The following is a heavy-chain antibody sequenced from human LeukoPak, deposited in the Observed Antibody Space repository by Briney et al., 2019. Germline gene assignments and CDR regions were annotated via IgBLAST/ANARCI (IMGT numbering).Heavy chain of an antibody. Sequence: PSETLSLTCTVSGGSISSSNYYWGWIRQPPGKGLEWIGSIYYSGSTYYNPSLKSRVTISVDTSKNQFSLRLTSVTAADTAVYYCARHPVLRYLGTWGQGTLVTVSS. CDR2: IYYSGST. J-gene: IGHJ4*02. CDR3: ARHPVLRYLGT. D-gene: IGHD3-9*01. CDR1: GGSISSSNYY. V-gene: IGHV4-39*01.